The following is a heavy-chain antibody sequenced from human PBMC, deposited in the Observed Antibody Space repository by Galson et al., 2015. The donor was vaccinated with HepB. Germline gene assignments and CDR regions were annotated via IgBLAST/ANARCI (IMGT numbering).Heavy chain of an antibody. Sequence: SLRLSCAASAFTLSNYAMSWVRQAPGKGLEWVSGISASGGSIYYADSVKGRFTISRDDSKNTLYLQMNSLRVEDTAVYYCAKGDSRTYYGSGSYVDYWGQGALVTVSS. J-gene: IGHJ4*02. CDR3: AKGDSRTYYGSGSYVDY. D-gene: IGHD3-10*01. V-gene: IGHV3-23*01. CDR2: ISASGGSI. CDR1: AFTLSNYA.